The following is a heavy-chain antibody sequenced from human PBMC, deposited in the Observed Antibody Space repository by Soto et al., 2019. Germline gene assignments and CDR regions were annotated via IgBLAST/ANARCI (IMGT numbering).Heavy chain of an antibody. D-gene: IGHD1-26*01. Sequence: QVQLVQSGAEVKKPASTVKVSCKASGGTFSSYSINWVRQAPGQGLEWMGDIIPIFGAATYAQKSQGRVTITADVSTSIAYMELSRLRSADTAVYFCARDGGMQVGGIDYWGQGTLVTVSS. J-gene: IGHJ4*02. CDR2: IIPIFGAA. CDR1: GGTFSSYS. CDR3: ARDGGMQVGGIDY. V-gene: IGHV1-69*01.